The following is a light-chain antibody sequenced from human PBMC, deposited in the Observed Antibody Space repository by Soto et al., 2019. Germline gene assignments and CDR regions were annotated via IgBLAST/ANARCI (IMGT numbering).Light chain of an antibody. V-gene: IGLV1-47*01. Sequence: QSVLTQPPSASGTPGQRVTISCSGSSSNIGSNYVYWYQQLPGTAPKLLIYRNTQRPSGVPDRFSVSKSGTSASLAISGLRSEDEADYYCAAWDDSLSGPVFGGGTQLTVL. CDR2: RNT. CDR3: AAWDDSLSGPV. J-gene: IGLJ3*02. CDR1: SSNIGSNY.